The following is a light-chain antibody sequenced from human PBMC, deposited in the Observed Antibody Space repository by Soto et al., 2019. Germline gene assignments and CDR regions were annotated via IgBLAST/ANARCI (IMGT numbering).Light chain of an antibody. Sequence: ETVLTHSPATLSMSPGERATLSCRSSQSVDHDLAWYQRKPGQAPRLLIYDASNRANGIPARFSGRGSGTDFTLTISSLEPEDFAVYCCQQRKYWPPRTFGQGTRREMK. CDR1: QSVDHD. CDR3: QQRKYWPPRT. V-gene: IGKV3-11*01. CDR2: DAS. J-gene: IGKJ5*01.